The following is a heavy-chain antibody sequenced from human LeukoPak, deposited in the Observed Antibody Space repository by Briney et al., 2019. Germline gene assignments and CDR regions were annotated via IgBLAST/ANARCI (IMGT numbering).Heavy chain of an antibody. J-gene: IGHJ4*02. CDR3: ARVGRSRSLTNFDY. D-gene: IGHD6-13*01. CDR1: GGSISSYY. CDR2: IYYSGST. V-gene: IGHV4-59*13. Sequence: SETLSLTCTVSGGSISSYYWSWIRQPPGKGLEWIGYIYYSGSTNYNPSLKSRVTISVDTSKNQFSLKLSSVTAADTAMYYCARVGRSRSLTNFDYWGQGTLVTVSS.